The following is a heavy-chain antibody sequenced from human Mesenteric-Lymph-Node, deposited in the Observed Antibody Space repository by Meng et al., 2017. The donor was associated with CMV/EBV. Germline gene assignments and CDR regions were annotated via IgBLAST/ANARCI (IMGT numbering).Heavy chain of an antibody. CDR1: GYTFTSYY. D-gene: IGHD3-10*01. CDR3: ATDYSGSGSFYNALFY. J-gene: IGHJ4*02. Sequence: SGYTFTSYYMHWVRQAPGQGLEWMGIINPSGGSTSYAQKFQGRVTMTRDTSTSTVYMELSSLRSEDTALYYCATDYSGSGSFYNALFYWGQGTLVTVSS. V-gene: IGHV1-46*01. CDR2: INPSGGST.